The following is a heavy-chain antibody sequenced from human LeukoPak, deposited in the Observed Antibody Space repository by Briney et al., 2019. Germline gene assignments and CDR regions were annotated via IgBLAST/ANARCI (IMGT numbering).Heavy chain of an antibody. V-gene: IGHV5-51*01. CDR3: ASRDGYNFFDF. D-gene: IGHD5-24*01. CDR1: GYIFTSYW. J-gene: IGHJ4*02. CDR2: IYPGDSDT. Sequence: PGESLKISCKASGYIFTSYWIGWVPQMPGKGLEWMGIIYPGDSDTSYSPSFQGQVTISADKSITTAYLQWSSLEASDTAMYYCASRDGYNFFDFWGQGTLVTVSS.